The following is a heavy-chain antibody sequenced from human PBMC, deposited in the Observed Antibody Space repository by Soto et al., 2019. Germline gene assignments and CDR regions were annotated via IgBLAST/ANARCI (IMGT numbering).Heavy chain of an antibody. CDR2: IYYSGST. V-gene: IGHV4-59*08. J-gene: IGHJ4*02. CDR1: GGSISSYY. D-gene: IGHD5-12*01. Sequence: QVQLQESGPGLVKPSETLSLTCTVSGGSISSYYWSWLRQPPGKGLEWIGYIYYSGSTNYNPSLKRRVTISVDTSKNQFSLKLSSVTAADTAVYYCARMNIVATINYFDYWGQGTLVTVSS. CDR3: ARMNIVATINYFDY.